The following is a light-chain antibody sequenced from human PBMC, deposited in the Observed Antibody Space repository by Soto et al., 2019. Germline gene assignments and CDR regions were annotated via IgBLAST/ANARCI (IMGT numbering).Light chain of an antibody. CDR3: QQRSNWPWT. V-gene: IGKV3-11*01. Sequence: TVSTQSPATVSLYPGERATLSCRASQSVSSYLAWYQQKPGQAPRLLIYDASNRATGIPARFSGSGSGTDFTLTISSLEPEDFAVYYCQQRSNWPWTFGQGTKVDIK. CDR1: QSVSSY. CDR2: DAS. J-gene: IGKJ1*01.